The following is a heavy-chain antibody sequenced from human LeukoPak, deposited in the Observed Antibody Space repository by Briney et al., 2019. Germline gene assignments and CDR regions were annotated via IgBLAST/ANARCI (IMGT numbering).Heavy chain of an antibody. Sequence: GGSLRLSCAASGFTFSSYWMSWVRQAPGKGLEWVANIKQDGSEKYYVDSVKGRFTISRDNAKNSLYLQMNSLRAEDTAVYYWARGLGKYYMDVGGKGTTVTVSS. D-gene: IGHD7-27*01. CDR1: GFTFSSYW. CDR2: IKQDGSEK. V-gene: IGHV3-7*04. J-gene: IGHJ6*03. CDR3: ARGLGKYYMDV.